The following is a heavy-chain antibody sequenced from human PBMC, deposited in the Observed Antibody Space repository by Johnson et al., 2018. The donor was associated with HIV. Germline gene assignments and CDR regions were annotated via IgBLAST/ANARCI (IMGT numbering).Heavy chain of an antibody. D-gene: IGHD1-26*01. CDR3: ARDQGFRVGPIADDAFDS. CDR2: IRFDGNNK. Sequence: QVQLVESGGGLVQPGGSLRLSCAASGFDFSSPWMHWVRQAPGKGLVWVSFIRFDGNNKYYADSVKGRFTISRDNSKKTLHLQMSSLRGDDTAIYYWARDQGFRVGPIADDAFDSWGQGTVVTVSS. J-gene: IGHJ3*02. V-gene: IGHV3-30*02. CDR1: GFDFSSPW.